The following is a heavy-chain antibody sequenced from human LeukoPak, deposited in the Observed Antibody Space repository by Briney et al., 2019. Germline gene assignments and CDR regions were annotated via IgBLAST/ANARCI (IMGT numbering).Heavy chain of an antibody. V-gene: IGHV4-4*07. Sequence: SETLSLTCTVSGGSISSSYWSWIRQPAEKGLEWIGRIHDSGSTNYNPSLKSRVTMSVDTSKNQFSLKLSSVTAADTVIYYCARVPPDYNDLHDALDLWGQGTVVTVSS. CDR1: GGSISSSY. CDR3: ARVPPDYNDLHDALDL. J-gene: IGHJ3*01. D-gene: IGHD4-17*01. CDR2: IHDSGST.